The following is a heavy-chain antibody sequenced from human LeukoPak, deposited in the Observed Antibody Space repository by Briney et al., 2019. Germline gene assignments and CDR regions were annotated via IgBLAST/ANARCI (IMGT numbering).Heavy chain of an antibody. Sequence: PSETLSLTCTVSGYSISNGYYRGWIRQPPGKGLEWVGSISHRGSTYYNLSLRSRITISLDRSKQKFSLKLTSVTAADTAVYFCARGAEYYAIWRGYAGYSDYWGQGISVTVSS. CDR3: ARGAEYYAIWRGYAGYSDY. J-gene: IGHJ4*02. CDR1: GYSISNGYY. D-gene: IGHD3-3*01. V-gene: IGHV4-38-2*02. CDR2: ISHRGST.